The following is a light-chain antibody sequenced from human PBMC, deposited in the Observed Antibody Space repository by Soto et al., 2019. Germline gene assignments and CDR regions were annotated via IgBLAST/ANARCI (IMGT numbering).Light chain of an antibody. CDR3: QQYDNLPSYT. J-gene: IGKJ2*01. V-gene: IGKV1-33*01. Sequence: DIQMTQSPSSLSASVGDRVVITCQASQDISNSLNWYQQKPGKAPKLLIYDASNLETGVPSRFSGSGSGTHFTFTISSLQPEDLATYYCQQYDNLPSYTFGQGTKLDIK. CDR2: DAS. CDR1: QDISNS.